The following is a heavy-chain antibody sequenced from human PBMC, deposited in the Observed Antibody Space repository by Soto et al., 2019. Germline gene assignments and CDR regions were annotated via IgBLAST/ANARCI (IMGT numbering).Heavy chain of an antibody. V-gene: IGHV1-18*01. CDR1: XYTFTSYG. CDR2: ISAYNGNT. D-gene: IGHD5-18*01. CDR3: AREVDTAMVGNFDY. Sequence: VKVSCKASXYTFTSYGISWVRQAPGRGLEWMGWISAYNGNTNYAQKLQGRVTMTTDTSTSTAYMELRSLRSDDTAVYYCAREVDTAMVGNFDYWGQGTLVTVSS. J-gene: IGHJ4*02.